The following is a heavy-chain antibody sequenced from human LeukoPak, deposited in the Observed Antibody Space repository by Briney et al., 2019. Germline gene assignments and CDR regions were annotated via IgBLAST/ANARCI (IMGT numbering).Heavy chain of an antibody. V-gene: IGHV3-21*01. CDR1: GFTFNNAW. J-gene: IGHJ4*02. CDR2: ISSSSSYI. CDR3: AFNSGYSSAWSPDY. D-gene: IGHD6-19*01. Sequence: GGSLRLSCAASGFTFNNAWMSWVRQAPGKGLEWVSSISSSSSYIYYADSVKGRFTISRDNAKNSLYLQMNSLRAEDTAVYYCAFNSGYSSAWSPDYWGQGTLVTVSS.